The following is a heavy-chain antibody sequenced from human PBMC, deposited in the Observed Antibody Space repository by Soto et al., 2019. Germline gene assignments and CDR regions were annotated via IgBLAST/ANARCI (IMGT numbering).Heavy chain of an antibody. Sequence: EVQLVESGGGLVQPGGSLRLSCAASGFTFSSYWMTWVRQAPGKGLEWVANIKQDGSEKYYVDSVKGRFTISRDNAKNPRYLQMNSLRAEDTAVYYCLRDSERYFLDAFDIWCQGTMVTVSS. CDR2: IKQDGSEK. V-gene: IGHV3-7*01. CDR3: LRDSERYFLDAFDI. D-gene: IGHD1-26*01. J-gene: IGHJ3*02. CDR1: GFTFSSYW.